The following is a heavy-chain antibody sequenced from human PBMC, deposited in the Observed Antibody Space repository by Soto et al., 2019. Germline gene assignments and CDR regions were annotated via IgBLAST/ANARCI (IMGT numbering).Heavy chain of an antibody. CDR1: GGTFSSYT. D-gene: IGHD3-10*01. V-gene: IGHV1-69*02. CDR3: ARVGTSGRVCCAFDI. Sequence: QVQLVQSGAEVKKPGSSVKVSCKASGGTFSSYTISWVRQAPGQGLEWMGRIIPILGIANYAQKFQGRVTIAADKSTSTAYMELSSLRSEDTAVYYCARVGTSGRVCCAFDIWGPGTMVTVSS. J-gene: IGHJ3*02. CDR2: IIPILGIA.